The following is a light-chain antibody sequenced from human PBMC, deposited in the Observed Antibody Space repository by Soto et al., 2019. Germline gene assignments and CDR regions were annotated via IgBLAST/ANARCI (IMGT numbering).Light chain of an antibody. CDR1: QSVSSN. Sequence: EIVMTQSPATLSVSPGERATLSCRASQSVSSNLAWYQQKPGQAPRLLIYGASTRATGIPDRFSGSGSGTDFTLTISRLEPEDFGVYYCQQYGGSPFTFGPGTKVDIK. V-gene: IGKV3-20*01. J-gene: IGKJ3*01. CDR3: QQYGGSPFT. CDR2: GAS.